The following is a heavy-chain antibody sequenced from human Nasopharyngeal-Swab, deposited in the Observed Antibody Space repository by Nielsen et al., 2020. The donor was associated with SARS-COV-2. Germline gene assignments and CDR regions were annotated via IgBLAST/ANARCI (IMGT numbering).Heavy chain of an antibody. V-gene: IGHV3-30-3*01. CDR1: GFTFSSYA. CDR2: ISYDGTNK. Sequence: GGSLRLSYSASGFTFSSYAMHWVRQSPGKGLEWVALISYDGTNKDYADSVKGRFTLSRDNSINTLYLQMNSLRPEDTALYYCVRDYNWRLDYWGQGTLVTVSS. J-gene: IGHJ4*02. D-gene: IGHD1-20*01. CDR3: VRDYNWRLDY.